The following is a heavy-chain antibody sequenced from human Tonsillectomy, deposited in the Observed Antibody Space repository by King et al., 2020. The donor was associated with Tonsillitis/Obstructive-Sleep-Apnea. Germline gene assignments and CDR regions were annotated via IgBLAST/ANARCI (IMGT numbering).Heavy chain of an antibody. CDR3: AGGYSSRWSSRYYFYMDV. CDR1: GFTFSDFY. D-gene: IGHD6-13*01. CDR2: ISSSGTTI. J-gene: IGHJ6*03. Sequence: VQLVESGGGLVKPGGSLRLSCAASGFTFSDFYMSWIRQAPGKGLEWVSYISSSGTTIYYADSVKGRFTISRDNAKNSLYLQMNSLRAEDTAVYYCAGGYSSRWSSRYYFYMDVWGKGTTVTVSS. V-gene: IGHV3-11*01.